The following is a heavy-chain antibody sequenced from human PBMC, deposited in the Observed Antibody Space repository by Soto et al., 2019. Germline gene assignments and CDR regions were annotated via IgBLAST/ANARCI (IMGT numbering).Heavy chain of an antibody. V-gene: IGHV4-59*01. CDR1: GFSIGNYF. Sequence: SETLSLTCNVAGFSIGNYFWTWIRQPPGKGLEWIGYIYNSGSTIYNPSLKSRVTMSVDTSKNHFSLKVSSVTAADTAVYYCARQGSRAFDIWGQGTMVT. J-gene: IGHJ3*02. CDR3: ARQGSRAFDI. D-gene: IGHD2-15*01. CDR2: IYNSGST.